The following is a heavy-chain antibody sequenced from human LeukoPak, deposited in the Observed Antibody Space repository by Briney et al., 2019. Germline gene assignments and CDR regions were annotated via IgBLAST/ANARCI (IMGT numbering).Heavy chain of an antibody. CDR3: ARAPSGFTYGPGDH. Sequence: ASVKVSYKASGYSFTIYGITWVRQAPGQGLEWMGWISTYDGDANYAQQLQGRVTMTTDTSTITAYMELRSLRSDDTAVYYCARAPSGFTYGPGDHWGQGTLVTASS. J-gene: IGHJ4*02. V-gene: IGHV1-18*01. CDR2: ISTYDGDA. CDR1: GYSFTIYG. D-gene: IGHD5-18*01.